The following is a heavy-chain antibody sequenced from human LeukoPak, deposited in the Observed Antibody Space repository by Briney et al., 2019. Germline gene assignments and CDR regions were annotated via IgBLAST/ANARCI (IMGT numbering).Heavy chain of an antibody. Sequence: PGGSLRLSCAASGFTFSSYSMNWVRQAPGKGLEWVSYISSSSSTIYYADSGKGRFTISRDNAKNSLYLQMNSLRAEDTAVYYCARSPVRGYSYGIYYYYYYMDVWGKGTTVTVSS. V-gene: IGHV3-48*01. D-gene: IGHD5-18*01. CDR1: GFTFSSYS. CDR2: ISSSSSTI. J-gene: IGHJ6*03. CDR3: ARSPVRGYSYGIYYYYYYMDV.